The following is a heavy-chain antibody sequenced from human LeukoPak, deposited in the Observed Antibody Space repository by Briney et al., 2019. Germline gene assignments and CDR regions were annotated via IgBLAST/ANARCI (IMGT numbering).Heavy chain of an antibody. V-gene: IGHV1-2*02. D-gene: IGHD1-26*01. CDR1: GYNFSGHY. Sequence: ASVKVSCKASGYNFSGHYMHWVRQAPGQGPEWMGWIKPSNGDTMYAQNFQGRVTMTRDTSISTAYMELSSLRSDDTAVYYCASPPLSSAMYYAHWGQGTLVTVSS. CDR3: ASPPLSSAMYYAH. CDR2: IKPSNGDT. J-gene: IGHJ1*01.